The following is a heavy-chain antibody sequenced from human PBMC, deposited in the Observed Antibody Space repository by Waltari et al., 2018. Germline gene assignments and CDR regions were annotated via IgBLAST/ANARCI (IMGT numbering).Heavy chain of an antibody. V-gene: IGHV1-58*01. J-gene: IGHJ4*02. CDR3: ASDTGGTYYGAAGL. CDR2: IVIGNGDT. CDR1: GFSFSSSV. Sequence: MLLAQSGPEVTKPGTSVKVSCQGSGFSFSSSVLQWVGQARGDRLEWLGWIVIGNGDTKYAQQFEERISISRDMSTKTAVMELSMLTSYATAVYFCASDTGGTYYGAAGLWGQGTLVTVSS. D-gene: IGHD1-26*01.